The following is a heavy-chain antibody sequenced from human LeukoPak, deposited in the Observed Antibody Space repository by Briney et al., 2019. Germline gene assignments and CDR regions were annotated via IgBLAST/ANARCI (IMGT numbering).Heavy chain of an antibody. Sequence: GGSLRLSCAASGFTFSSYAMSWVRQAPGKGLEWVSAISGSGGSTYYADSVKGRFTISRDNSKNTLYLQMNSLRAEDTAVYYCAKAVSMIVVVIMFDYWGQGTLVTVSS. CDR2: ISGSGGST. D-gene: IGHD3-22*01. CDR3: AKAVSMIVVVIMFDY. V-gene: IGHV3-23*01. CDR1: GFTFSSYA. J-gene: IGHJ4*02.